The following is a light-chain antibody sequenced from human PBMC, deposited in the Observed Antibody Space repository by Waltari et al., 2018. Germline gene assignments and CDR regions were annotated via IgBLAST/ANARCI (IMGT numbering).Light chain of an antibody. CDR1: QTISSY. Sequence: DIQMTQSPSSLSASVGDRVTITCRASQTISSYLNWFQQKPGKAPKLLIYTASNLQSGVPSRFSGSGSGTDFTLTISSLQPEDFATYYCQQSNSIPLTFGGGTKVEIK. CDR2: TAS. CDR3: QQSNSIPLT. J-gene: IGKJ4*01. V-gene: IGKV1-39*01.